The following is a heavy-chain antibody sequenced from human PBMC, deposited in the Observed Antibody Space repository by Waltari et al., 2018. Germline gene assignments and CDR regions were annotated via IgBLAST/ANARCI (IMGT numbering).Heavy chain of an antibody. Sequence: VRLDQWGTELVEPWETLSLTCAVYEGSFSAFFWSWVRQAPGKGLEWIGEINHGVKTDYNPSLKSRLFMSVDPSKNQFSLKLSSVTAADTAVYYCASEGVGLDYWGQGTLVTVSS. D-gene: IGHD1-26*01. CDR3: ASEGVGLDY. V-gene: IGHV4-34*01. CDR2: INHGVKT. CDR1: EGSFSAFF. J-gene: IGHJ4*02.